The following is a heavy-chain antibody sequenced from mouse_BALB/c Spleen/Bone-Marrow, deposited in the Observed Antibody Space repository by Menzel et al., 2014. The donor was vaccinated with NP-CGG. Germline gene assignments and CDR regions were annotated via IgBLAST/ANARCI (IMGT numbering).Heavy chain of an antibody. J-gene: IGHJ3*01. CDR3: AGDGAY. CDR2: IDPANGNT. Sequence: VRLKQSGAELVKPGASVKLSCTASGFNIKDTYMHWVKQRPEQCLEWIGRIDPANGNTKYDPKFQGKATITADTSSNTAYLQLSSLTSEDTAVYYCAGDGAYWGQGTLVTVSA. V-gene: IGHV14-3*02. D-gene: IGHD3-3*01. CDR1: GFNIKDTY.